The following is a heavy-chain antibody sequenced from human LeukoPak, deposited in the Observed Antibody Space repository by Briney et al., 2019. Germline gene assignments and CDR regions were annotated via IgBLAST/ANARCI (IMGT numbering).Heavy chain of an antibody. CDR3: ASVPGETKIRAIDY. Sequence: GGSLRLSCAASGFSFISYSVNWGRQAPGKGLEWVSAISGSSSYIYYADSVKGRFTISRDNAKNSVDLQMNSLRAEDTAVYYCASVPGETKIRAIDYWGQGTLVTVSS. D-gene: IGHD3-10*01. CDR1: GFSFISYS. V-gene: IGHV3-21*01. J-gene: IGHJ4*02. CDR2: ISGSSSYI.